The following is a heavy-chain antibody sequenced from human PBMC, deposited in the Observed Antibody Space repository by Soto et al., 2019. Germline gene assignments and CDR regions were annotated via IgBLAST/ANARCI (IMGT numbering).Heavy chain of an antibody. Sequence: GASVKVSCKASGYTFTSYDINWVRQATGQGLEWMGWMNPNSGNTGYAQKFQGRVTMTRNTSISTAYMELSSLRSEDTAVYYCARGRIGITIFGVVIASRPYYYYYMDVWGKGTTVTVSS. CDR3: ARGRIGITIFGVVIASRPYYYYYMDV. CDR1: GYTFTSYD. CDR2: MNPNSGNT. V-gene: IGHV1-8*01. J-gene: IGHJ6*03. D-gene: IGHD3-3*01.